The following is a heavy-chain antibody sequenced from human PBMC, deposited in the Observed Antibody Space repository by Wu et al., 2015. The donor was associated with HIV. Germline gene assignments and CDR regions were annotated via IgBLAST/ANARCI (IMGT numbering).Heavy chain of an antibody. CDR2: IIPIFDRV. CDR1: GGAFSSRA. D-gene: IGHD2-2*02. J-gene: IGHJ3*01. V-gene: IGHV1-69*13. Sequence: QVHLVQSGAEVKKPGSSVKVSCTASGGAFSSRAISWVRQAPGQGLEWMGRIIPIFDRVHYKQKFQGRVVITADEATSTVYMELSRLTSDDTAVYYCVGPYTGHAYDTFDVWGQGTLVTVSS. CDR3: VGPYTGHAYDTFDV.